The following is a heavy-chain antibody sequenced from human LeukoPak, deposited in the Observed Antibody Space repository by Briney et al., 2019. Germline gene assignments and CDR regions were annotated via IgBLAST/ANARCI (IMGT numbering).Heavy chain of an antibody. CDR2: ISSSSSYI. Sequence: PGGSLRLSCAASGFTFSSYSMNWVRQAPGKGLEWVSSISSSSSYIFYADSVKGRFTISRDNAKNSLYLQMNSLRAKDTSVYYCARFWSGYYYFDYWGQGTLVTVSS. J-gene: IGHJ4*02. CDR3: ARFWSGYYYFDY. D-gene: IGHD3-3*01. CDR1: GFTFSSYS. V-gene: IGHV3-21*01.